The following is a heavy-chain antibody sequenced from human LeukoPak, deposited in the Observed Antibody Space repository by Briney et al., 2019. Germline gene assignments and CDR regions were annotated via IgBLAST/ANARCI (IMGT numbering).Heavy chain of an antibody. V-gene: IGHV3-23*01. CDR1: GFTFSSSA. D-gene: IGHD2-15*01. J-gene: IGHJ4*02. CDR2: ISDNGGYT. Sequence: GGSLRLSCAASGFTFSSSAMSWVRQAPGKGLEWVSAISDNGGYTYYADSVQGRFAISRDNSKSTLCLQMNSLRAEDTAVYYCAKQLGYCSDGSCYFPYWGQGTLVTVSS. CDR3: AKQLGYCSDGSCYFPY.